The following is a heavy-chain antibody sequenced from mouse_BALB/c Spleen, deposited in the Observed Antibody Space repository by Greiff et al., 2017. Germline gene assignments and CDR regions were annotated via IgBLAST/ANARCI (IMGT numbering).Heavy chain of an antibody. CDR2: ISNGGGST. V-gene: IGHV5-12-2*01. J-gene: IGHJ2*01. CDR1: GFTFSSYT. D-gene: IGHD1-1*01. CDR3: ARHYYGSSYYFDY. Sequence: EVKLVESGGGLVQPGGSLKLSCAASGFTFSSYTMSWVRQTPEKRLEWVAYISNGGGSTYYPDTVKGRFTISRDNAKHTLYLQMSSLKSEDTAMYYCARHYYGSSYYFDYWGQGTTLTVSS.